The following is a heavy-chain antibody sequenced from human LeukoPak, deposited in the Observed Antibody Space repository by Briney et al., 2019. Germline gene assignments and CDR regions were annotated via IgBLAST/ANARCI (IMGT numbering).Heavy chain of an antibody. V-gene: IGHV4-34*12. D-gene: IGHD3-3*01. CDR1: GESFSGYY. CDR3: ARGLASGYPPIPFDY. J-gene: IGHJ4*02. CDR2: IIDTGST. Sequence: PSETLSLTCAVYGESFSGYYWTWIRQPPGKGLEWIGEIIDTGSTKYNSSLKSRVTISVDTSKNEFSLSLTSVTAADTAVYYCARGLASGYPPIPFDYWGQGTLVTVSS.